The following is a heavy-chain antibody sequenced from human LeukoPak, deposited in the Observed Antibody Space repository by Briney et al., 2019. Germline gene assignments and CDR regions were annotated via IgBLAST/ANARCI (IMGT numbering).Heavy chain of an antibody. CDR2: INPNSGGT. CDR1: GYTFTGYY. J-gene: IGHJ4*02. Sequence: ASVKVSCKASGYTFTGYYMHWVRQAPGQGLEWMGWINPNSGGTNYAQKFQGRVTMTRDTSISTAYMELRSLRSDDTAVYYCARWCSTSCYDLDYWGQGTLVTVSS. D-gene: IGHD2-2*01. V-gene: IGHV1-2*02. CDR3: ARWCSTSCYDLDY.